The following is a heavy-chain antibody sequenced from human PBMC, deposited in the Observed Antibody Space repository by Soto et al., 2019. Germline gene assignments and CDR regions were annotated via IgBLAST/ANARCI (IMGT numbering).Heavy chain of an antibody. V-gene: IGHV4-30-2*06. D-gene: IGHD3-3*01. CDR3: ATRITVFGLLIPPFDP. Sequence: KTSETLSLTCSVSGVAMTYGGYSWSWIRQSPEKGLEWLGYIGHLETTYYNPSFKSRLSLSIDRTRNQFSLRLSSVTAADTAIYYCATRITVFGLLIPPFDPWGQGTQVTVSS. CDR1: GVAMTYGGYS. J-gene: IGHJ5*02. CDR2: IGHLETT.